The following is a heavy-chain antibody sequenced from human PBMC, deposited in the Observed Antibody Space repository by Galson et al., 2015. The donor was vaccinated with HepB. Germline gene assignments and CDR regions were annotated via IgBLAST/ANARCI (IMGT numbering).Heavy chain of an antibody. D-gene: IGHD6-19*01. CDR2: ISWDGGST. V-gene: IGHV3-43*01. CDR1: GFTFDDYT. J-gene: IGHJ6*02. CDR3: AKDIGGSGWAYYYGMDV. Sequence: SLRLSCAASGFTFDDYTMHWVRQAPGKGLEWVSLISWDGGSTYYADSVKGRFTISRDNSKNSLYLQMNSLRTEDTALYYCAKDIGGSGWAYYYGMDVWGQGTTVTVSS.